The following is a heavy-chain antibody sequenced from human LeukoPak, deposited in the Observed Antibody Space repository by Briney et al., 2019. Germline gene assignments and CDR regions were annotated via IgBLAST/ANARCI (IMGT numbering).Heavy chain of an antibody. CDR3: AKDHTYYYYGSGSFASYFDY. D-gene: IGHD3-10*01. Sequence: GGSLRLSCAASGFTFSSYGMHWVRQAPGKGLEWAAVISYDGSNKYYADSVKGRFTISRDNSKNTLYLQMNSLRAEDTAVYYCAKDHTYYYYGSGSFASYFDYWGQGTLVTVSS. CDR2: ISYDGSNK. J-gene: IGHJ4*02. V-gene: IGHV3-30*18. CDR1: GFTFSSYG.